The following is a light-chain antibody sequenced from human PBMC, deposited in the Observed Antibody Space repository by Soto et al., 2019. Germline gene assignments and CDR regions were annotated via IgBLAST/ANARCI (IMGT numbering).Light chain of an antibody. J-gene: IGKJ1*01. CDR3: QHYNSYSEA. Sequence: DIQMTQSPSTLSGSVGDRVTITCRASQTISSWLAWYQQKPGKAPKLLIYKASTLKSGVPSRFSGSGSGTEFTLTISSLQPDDFETYYCQHYNSYSEAFVQGTKLDSK. CDR1: QTISSW. CDR2: KAS. V-gene: IGKV1-5*03.